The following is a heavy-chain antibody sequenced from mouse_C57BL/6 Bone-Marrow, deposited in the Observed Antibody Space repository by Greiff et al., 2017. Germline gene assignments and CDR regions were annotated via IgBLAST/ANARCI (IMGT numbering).Heavy chain of an antibody. V-gene: IGHV5-12*01. CDR2: ISNGGGST. D-gene: IGHD2-3*01. CDR3: ARHNDGYYAFDY. CDR1: GFTFSDYY. Sequence: EVKLVESGGGLVQPGGSLKLSCAASGFTFSDYYMYWVRQTPEKRLEWVAYISNGGGSTYYPDTVKGRFTISRDNAKNTLYLQMRRLKSEDTAMYYCARHNDGYYAFDYWGQGTTLTVSS. J-gene: IGHJ2*01.